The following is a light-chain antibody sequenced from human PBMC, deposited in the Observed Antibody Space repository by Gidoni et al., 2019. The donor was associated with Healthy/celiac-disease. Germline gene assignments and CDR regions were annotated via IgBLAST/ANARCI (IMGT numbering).Light chain of an antibody. V-gene: IGLV3-1*01. J-gene: IGLJ2*01. Sequence: SYELTQPPSVSVSPGQTASITCPGDKLGDKYACWYQQKPGQSPVLVMYQDSKRPSGIPERFSGSNSGNTATLTISGTQAMDEADYYCQAWDSSYWVFGGGTKLTVL. CDR1: KLGDKY. CDR3: QAWDSSYWV. CDR2: QDS.